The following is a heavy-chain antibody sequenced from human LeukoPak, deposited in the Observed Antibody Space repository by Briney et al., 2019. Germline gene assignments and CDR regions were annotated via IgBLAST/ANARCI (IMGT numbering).Heavy chain of an antibody. Sequence: DSVKGRFTISRDNAKNSLYLQMNSLRAEDTAVYYCARESDSSGYGPWGQGTLVTVSS. V-gene: IGHV3-11*01. J-gene: IGHJ5*02. D-gene: IGHD3-22*01. CDR3: ARESDSSGYGP.